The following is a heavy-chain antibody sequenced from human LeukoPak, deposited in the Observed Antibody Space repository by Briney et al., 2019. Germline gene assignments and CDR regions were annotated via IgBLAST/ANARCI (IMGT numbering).Heavy chain of an antibody. J-gene: IGHJ4*02. CDR1: GFTFSSYD. D-gene: IGHD1-1*01. CDR2: IGTAGDT. CDR3: AKDMGTSCFDY. V-gene: IGHV3-13*01. Sequence: PGGSLRLSCAASGFTFSSYDMHWVRQATGKGLEWVSAIGTAGDTYYPGSVRGRFTISRENAKNSLYLQMNSLRAEDTAVYHCAKDMGTSCFDYWGQGTLVTVSS.